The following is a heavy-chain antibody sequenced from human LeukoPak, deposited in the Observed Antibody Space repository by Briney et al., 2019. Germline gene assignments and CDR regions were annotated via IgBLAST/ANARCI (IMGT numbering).Heavy chain of an antibody. CDR2: INTNTGNP. J-gene: IGHJ4*02. CDR3: ARDAEKNYYDSSGYHYVSYFDF. CDR1: GYTFSSYA. D-gene: IGHD3-22*01. V-gene: IGHV7-4-1*02. Sequence: GASVKVSCKASGYTFSSYAINWVRQAPGQGLEWMGWINTNTGNPTYAQGFTGRFVFSLDTSVSTAYLHISSLRAEDTAVCYCARDAEKNYYDSSGYHYVSYFDFWGQGTLVTVSS.